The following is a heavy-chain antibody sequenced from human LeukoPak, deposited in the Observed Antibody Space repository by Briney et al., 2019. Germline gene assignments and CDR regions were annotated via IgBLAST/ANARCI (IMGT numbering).Heavy chain of an antibody. D-gene: IGHD3-22*01. CDR2: ISGSGDNT. CDR3: AKGSYYDRSGSFYFDY. J-gene: IGHJ4*02. V-gene: IGHV3-23*01. CDR1: GFTFSSYA. Sequence: RSGGSLRLSCAASGFTFSSYAMSWVRQAPGKGLEWVSGISGSGDNTYYADSVKGRFTISRDNSKNTLYVQVNSLGTEDTAAYYCAKGSYYDRSGSFYFDYWGQGTLVTVSS.